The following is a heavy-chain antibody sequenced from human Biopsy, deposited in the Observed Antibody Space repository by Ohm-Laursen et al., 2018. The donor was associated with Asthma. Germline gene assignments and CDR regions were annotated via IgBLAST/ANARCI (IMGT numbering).Heavy chain of an antibody. J-gene: IGHJ4*02. D-gene: IGHD3-22*01. CDR3: ARGDSSNWSHYYFDY. V-gene: IGHV3-53*01. Sequence: LRRSCSASGFAVSRDYMFWVRQAAGKGLEWVSVIYSGGTSHTAGSVRVRFTISRDYSKNTLYLQMHSLRAEDWAVYYCARGDSSNWSHYYFDYWGQGTLVTVSS. CDR2: IYSGGTS. CDR1: GFAVSRDY.